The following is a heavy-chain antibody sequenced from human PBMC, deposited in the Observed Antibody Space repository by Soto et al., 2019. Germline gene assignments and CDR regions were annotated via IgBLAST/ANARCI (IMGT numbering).Heavy chain of an antibody. V-gene: IGHV4-34*01. Sequence: SSETLSLTCAVYGGSFSGYYWSWIRQPPGKGLEWIGEINHSGSTNYNPSLKSRVTISVDTSKNQFSLKLSSVTAADTAVYYCARGPYRPCTNGVCSRYSPTTYFDYWGQGTLVTVSS. CDR2: INHSGST. CDR3: ARGPYRPCTNGVCSRYSPTTYFDY. J-gene: IGHJ4*02. CDR1: GGSFSGYY. D-gene: IGHD2-8*01.